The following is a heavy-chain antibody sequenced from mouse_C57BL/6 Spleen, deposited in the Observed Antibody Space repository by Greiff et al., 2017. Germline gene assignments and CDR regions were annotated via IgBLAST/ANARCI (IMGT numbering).Heavy chain of an antibody. CDR2: IDPSDSYT. Sequence: QVQLQQPGAELVMPGASVKLSCKASGYTFTSYWMNWVKQRPGQGLEWIGEIDPSDSYTNYNQKFKGKSTLTVDKSSSTAYMQLSSLTSEDSAVYYCARREVTHAMDYWGQGTSGTVSS. CDR3: ARREVTHAMDY. D-gene: IGHD2-2*01. CDR1: GYTFTSYW. V-gene: IGHV1-69*01. J-gene: IGHJ4*01.